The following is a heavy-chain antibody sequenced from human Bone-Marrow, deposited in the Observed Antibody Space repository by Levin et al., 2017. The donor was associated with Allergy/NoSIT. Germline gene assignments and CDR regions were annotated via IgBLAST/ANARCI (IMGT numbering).Heavy chain of an antibody. V-gene: IGHV4-30-2*01. CDR3: ARESSSMEGYNWFDP. J-gene: IGHJ5*02. CDR2: MSHSGST. Sequence: SETLSLTCAVSGGAISSDDCSWSWIRQPPGKGLEWIGYMSHSGSTSYNPSLKSRVTILVDRSKNQFSLKVNSVTAADTAMYFCARESSSMEGYNWFDPWGQGTLVTVSS. CDR1: GGAISSDDCS. D-gene: IGHD6-6*01.